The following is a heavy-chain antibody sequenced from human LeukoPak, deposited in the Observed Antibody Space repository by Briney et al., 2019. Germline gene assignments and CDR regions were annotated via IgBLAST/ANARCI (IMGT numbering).Heavy chain of an antibody. V-gene: IGHV3-23*01. D-gene: IGHD3-22*01. CDR1: GITLSNYG. CDR3: ARRGVVIRVILVGFHKEAFYFDS. J-gene: IGHJ4*02. CDR2: ISDTGGST. Sequence: GRSLRLSCAVSGITLSNYGMSWVRQAPGKGLESVAGISDTGGSTNYADSVKGRFTISRDNPKNTLYLQMNSLRAEDTAVYFCARRGVVIRVILVGFHKEAFYFDSWGQGALVTVSS.